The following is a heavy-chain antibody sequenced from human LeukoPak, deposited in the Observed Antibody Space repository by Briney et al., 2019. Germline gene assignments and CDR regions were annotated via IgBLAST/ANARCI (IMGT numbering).Heavy chain of an antibody. V-gene: IGHV3-21*01. Sequence: GGSLRLSCAASGFTFSSYSMNWVRQAPGKGLEWVSSISSSSSYIYYADSVKGRFTISRDNAKNSLYLQMNSLRAEDTAVYYCAKDSLRYYYDSSGVDYWGQGTLVTVSS. J-gene: IGHJ4*02. CDR1: GFTFSSYS. D-gene: IGHD3-22*01. CDR3: AKDSLRYYYDSSGVDY. CDR2: ISSSSSYI.